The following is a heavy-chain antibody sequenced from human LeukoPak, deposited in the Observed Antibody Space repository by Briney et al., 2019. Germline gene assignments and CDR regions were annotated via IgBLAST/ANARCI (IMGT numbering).Heavy chain of an antibody. V-gene: IGHV3-23*01. CDR1: GFTFSSYA. J-gene: IGHJ3*02. CDR3: ARDEAYCSSTSCYVKDAFDI. CDR2: ISGSGGST. D-gene: IGHD2-2*01. Sequence: GGSLRLSCAASGFTFSSYAMSWVRQAPGKGLEWVSAISGSGGSTYYADSVKGRFTISRDNSKNTLYLQMNSLRAEDTAVYYCARDEAYCSSTSCYVKDAFDIWGQGTMVTVSS.